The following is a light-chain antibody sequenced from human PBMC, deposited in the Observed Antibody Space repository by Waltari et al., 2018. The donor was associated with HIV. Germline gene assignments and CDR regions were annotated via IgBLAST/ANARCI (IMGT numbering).Light chain of an antibody. CDR1: QSILSN. Sequence: EVVMTQSPATLSVSLGERATLTCRASQSILSNLAWYQQKPGQAPRLLVYGASARAAGVPARFTGSGSGTEFTLTISSLQSEDFAVYYCQQYNYWPPYTFSQGTRLEIK. CDR3: QQYNYWPPYT. CDR2: GAS. J-gene: IGKJ2*01. V-gene: IGKV3-15*01.